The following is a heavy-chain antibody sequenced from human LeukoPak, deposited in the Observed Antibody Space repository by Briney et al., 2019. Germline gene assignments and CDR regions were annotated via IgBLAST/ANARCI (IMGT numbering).Heavy chain of an antibody. Sequence: SETLSLTCTVSGGSISSYYWSWIRQPPGKGLEWIGYIYYSGSTNYNPSLKSRVTISVDTSKNQFSLKLSSVTAADTAVYYCARGKQWLGLGANWFDPWGQGTLVTVSS. J-gene: IGHJ5*02. V-gene: IGHV4-59*01. CDR2: IYYSGST. CDR3: ARGKQWLGLGANWFDP. D-gene: IGHD6-19*01. CDR1: GGSISSYY.